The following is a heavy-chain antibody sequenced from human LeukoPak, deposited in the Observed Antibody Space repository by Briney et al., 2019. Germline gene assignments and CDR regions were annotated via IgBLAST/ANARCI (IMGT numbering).Heavy chain of an antibody. CDR1: GFTFSSYA. V-gene: IGHV3-23*01. D-gene: IGHD2-2*02. J-gene: IGHJ4*02. Sequence: GGSLRLSCAASGFTFSSYAMSWVRQAPGKGLEWVSAISGSGGSTYYADSVKGRFTISRDNSKNIIFLQMNSLRAEDTAVYYCAKDRYCSDTSCYNDVAAISFTRGEGSFDYWGQGTPVTVSS. CDR2: ISGSGGST. CDR3: AKDRYCSDTSCYNDVAAISFTRGEGSFDY.